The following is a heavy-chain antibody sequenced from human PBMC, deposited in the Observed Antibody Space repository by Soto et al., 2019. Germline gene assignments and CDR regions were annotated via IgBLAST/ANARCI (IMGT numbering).Heavy chain of an antibody. Sequence: PGGSLRLSCTASGFSFSNYAVTWVRQAPGKGLEWVSSIGGDTSYTYYADSVKGRFTISRDKSKNTVFLQMNSLRADDTAVYHCAKNRGPGSYTNWSFDVWGRGTLVTVSS. CDR2: IGGDTSYT. CDR3: AKNRGPGSYTNWSFDV. D-gene: IGHD3-10*01. CDR1: GFSFSNYA. J-gene: IGHJ2*01. V-gene: IGHV3-23*01.